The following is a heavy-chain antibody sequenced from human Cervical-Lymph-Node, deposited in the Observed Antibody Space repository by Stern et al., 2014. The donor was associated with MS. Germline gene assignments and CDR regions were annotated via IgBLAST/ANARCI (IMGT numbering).Heavy chain of an antibody. CDR1: GGTFRSFA. CDR3: ARDFTTVTAFGMDV. D-gene: IGHD4-17*01. J-gene: IGHJ6*02. CDR2: SIPLLGTS. V-gene: IGHV1-69*01. Sequence: VQLVKSGAEVKKPGSSVKVSCKASGGTFRSFAITWVRQAPGQGLEWMGGSIPLLGTSKYAQKFQGRVTITADESTRTSYMTLTNLTSEDTAVYYCARDFTTVTAFGMDVWGQGTTVTVPS.